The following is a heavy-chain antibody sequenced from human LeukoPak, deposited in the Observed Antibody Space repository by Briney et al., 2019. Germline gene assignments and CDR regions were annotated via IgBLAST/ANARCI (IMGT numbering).Heavy chain of an antibody. V-gene: IGHV4-39*07. CDR1: GGSINSSSYY. Sequence: SETLSLTCTVSGGSINSSSYYWGWIRQPPGKGLEWIGEIYHSGSTNYNPSLKSRVTISVDKSKNQFSLKLSSVTAADTAVYYCSRLPDPWGQGTLVTVSS. CDR3: SRLPDP. J-gene: IGHJ5*02. CDR2: IYHSGST.